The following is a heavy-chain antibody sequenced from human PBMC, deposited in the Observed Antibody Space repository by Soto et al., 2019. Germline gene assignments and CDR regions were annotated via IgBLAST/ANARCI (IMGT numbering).Heavy chain of an antibody. CDR3: VFVRKQQLARLRYYFSVTDV. CDR2: IIPIFGTA. Sequence: SVKVSCKASGGTFSSYAISWVRQAPGQGLEWMGGIIPIFGTANYAQKFQGRVTITADESTSTAYMELSSLRSEDTAVYYCVFVRKQQLARLRYYFSVTDVRGKGTTVTVSS. D-gene: IGHD6-13*01. CDR1: GGTFSSYA. V-gene: IGHV1-69*13. J-gene: IGHJ6*01.